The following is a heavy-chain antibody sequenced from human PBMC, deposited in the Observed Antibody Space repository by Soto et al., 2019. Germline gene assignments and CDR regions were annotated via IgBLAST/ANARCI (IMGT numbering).Heavy chain of an antibody. D-gene: IGHD2-15*01. V-gene: IGHV3-21*01. J-gene: IGHJ4*02. CDR2: ITSSSSYI. Sequence: GGSLRLSCAASGFTFSSYSMNWVCQAPGKGLEWVSSITSSSSYIYYADSVKGRFTISRDNAKNSLYLQMNSLRAEDTAVYYCARRYCSGGSCHEIDYWGQGTLVTVSS. CDR1: GFTFSSYS. CDR3: ARRYCSGGSCHEIDY.